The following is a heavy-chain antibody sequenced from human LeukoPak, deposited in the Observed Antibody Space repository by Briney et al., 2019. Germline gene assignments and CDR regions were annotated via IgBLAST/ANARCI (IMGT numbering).Heavy chain of an antibody. CDR2: IKQDGSEK. J-gene: IGHJ4*02. CDR1: GFTFSNAW. D-gene: IGHD3-16*01. V-gene: IGHV3-7*01. Sequence: GGSLRLSCAASGFTFSNAWMSWVRQAPGKGLEWVVNIKQDGSEKSYVDSVEGRFTVSRDNAKNSLYLQMDSLGAEDTAVYYCAREGEGGFDYWGQGTLVTVSS. CDR3: AREGEGGFDY.